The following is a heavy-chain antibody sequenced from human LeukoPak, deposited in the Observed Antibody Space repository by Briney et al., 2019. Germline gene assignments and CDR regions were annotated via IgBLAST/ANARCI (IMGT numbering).Heavy chain of an antibody. Sequence: PSETLSLTCTVSGGSISSYYWSWIRQPPGKGLEWIGYIYYSGSTNYNPPLKSRVTILVDTSKNQFSLKLSSVTAADTAVYYCATYYYDSSGYSNPAAEYFQHWGQGTLVTVSS. J-gene: IGHJ1*01. V-gene: IGHV4-59*08. CDR3: ATYYYDSSGYSNPAAEYFQH. CDR1: GGSISSYY. D-gene: IGHD3-22*01. CDR2: IYYSGST.